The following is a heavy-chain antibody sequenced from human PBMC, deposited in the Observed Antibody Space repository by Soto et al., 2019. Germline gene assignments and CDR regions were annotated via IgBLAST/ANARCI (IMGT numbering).Heavy chain of an antibody. CDR1: GGSISSGGYY. J-gene: IGHJ5*02. CDR3: ARYCSGGSCFDWFDP. V-gene: IGHV4-31*03. CDR2: IYYGGRT. D-gene: IGHD2-15*01. Sequence: KASETLSLTCSVSGGSISSGGYYWSWIRQYSGKGLEWIGYIYYGGRTYFNPSLKSRITISIDTSKNQFSLRLNSVTAADTAVYYCARYCSGGSCFDWFDPWGPGTLVTVSS.